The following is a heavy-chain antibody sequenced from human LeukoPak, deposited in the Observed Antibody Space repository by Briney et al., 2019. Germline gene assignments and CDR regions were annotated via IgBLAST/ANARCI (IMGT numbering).Heavy chain of an antibody. CDR3: ASPSEGSGTLEYYQH. Sequence: GASVKVSCKDSGGTFSSYAISWVRQAPGQGLEWMGGIIPIFGTANYAQKFQGRVTITTDESTSTAYMELSSLRSEDTAVYYCASPSEGSGTLEYYQHWGQGTLVTVSS. V-gene: IGHV1-69*05. D-gene: IGHD3-10*01. CDR1: GGTFSSYA. J-gene: IGHJ1*01. CDR2: IIPIFGTA.